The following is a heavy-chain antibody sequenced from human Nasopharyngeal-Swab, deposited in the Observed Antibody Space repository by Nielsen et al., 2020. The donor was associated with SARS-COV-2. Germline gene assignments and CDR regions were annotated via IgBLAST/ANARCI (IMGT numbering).Heavy chain of an antibody. Sequence: FSCKASGGTFSSYAISWVRQAPGQGLEWMGRIIPILGIANYAQKFQGRVTITADKSTSTAYMELSSLRSEDTAVYYCAREYCSGGSCYGNYGMDVWGQGTTVTVSS. J-gene: IGHJ6*02. D-gene: IGHD2-15*01. V-gene: IGHV1-69*04. CDR3: AREYCSGGSCYGNYGMDV. CDR2: IIPILGIA. CDR1: GGTFSSYA.